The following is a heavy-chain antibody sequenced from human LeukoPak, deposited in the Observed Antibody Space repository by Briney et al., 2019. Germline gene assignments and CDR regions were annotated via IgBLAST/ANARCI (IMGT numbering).Heavy chain of an antibody. CDR2: INPNTGGT. J-gene: IGHJ4*02. CDR3: ASGTTDIVVVPATLRNYYFDY. V-gene: IGHV1-2*02. D-gene: IGHD2-2*01. Sequence: ASVKVSCKASGYTFTGYYMHWVRQAPGQGLEWMGWINPNTGGTNYAQKFQGRVTMTRDTSISTAYMELSSLRSEDTAVYYCASGTTDIVVVPATLRNYYFDYWGQGTLVTVSS. CDR1: GYTFTGYY.